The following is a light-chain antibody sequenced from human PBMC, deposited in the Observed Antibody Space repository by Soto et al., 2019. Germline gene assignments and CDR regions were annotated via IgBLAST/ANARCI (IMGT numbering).Light chain of an antibody. J-gene: IGLJ2*01. CDR2: SNN. CDR3: AAWDDSLIGVV. CDR1: SSNIGSNT. V-gene: IGLV1-44*01. Sequence: QSVLTQPPSASGTPGQSVTISCSGSSSNIGSNTVNWYQQLPGTAPKLLIYSNNQRPSGVPDRFSGSKSGTSASLAISGLQSEDEADYYCAAWDDSLIGVVFGGGTKLTVL.